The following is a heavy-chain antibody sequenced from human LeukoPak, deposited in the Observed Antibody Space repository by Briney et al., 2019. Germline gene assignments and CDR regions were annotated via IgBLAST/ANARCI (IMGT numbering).Heavy chain of an antibody. CDR1: GFTFSDYN. D-gene: IGHD3-22*01. Sequence: GGSLRLSCAASGFTFSDYNMRWIRQAPGKGLEWVSSISRSGSTKYYADSVKGRFTISRDNSKNSLYLQMNSLRAEDTAVYYCASNYYDSSDPWGQGTLVTVSS. V-gene: IGHV3-11*04. J-gene: IGHJ4*02. CDR2: ISRSGSTK. CDR3: ASNYYDSSDP.